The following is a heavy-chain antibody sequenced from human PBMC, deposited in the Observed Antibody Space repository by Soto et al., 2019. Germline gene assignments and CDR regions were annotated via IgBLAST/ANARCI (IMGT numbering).Heavy chain of an antibody. CDR1: GGSFSGYY. CDR2: INHSGST. CDR3: ASGGGRLRSSPRCFDP. D-gene: IGHD6-6*01. Sequence: SETLSLTCAVYGGSFSGYYWSWIRQPPGKGLEWIGEINHSGSTNYNPSLKSRVTISVDTSKNQFSLKLSSVTAADTAVYYCASGGGRLRSSPRCFDPWGQGTLVTVSS. J-gene: IGHJ5*02. V-gene: IGHV4-34*01.